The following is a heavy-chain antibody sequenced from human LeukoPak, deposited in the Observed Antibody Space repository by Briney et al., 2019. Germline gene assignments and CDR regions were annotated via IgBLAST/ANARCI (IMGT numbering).Heavy chain of an antibody. CDR1: GGSISSGGYY. J-gene: IGHJ6*03. Sequence: SSETLSLTCTVSGGSISSGGYYWSWIRQPPGKGLEWIGYIYHSGSTYYNPSLKSRVTISVDRSKNQFSLKLSSVTAADTAVYYCACGYYSMDVWGKGTTVTVSS. CDR2: IYHSGST. CDR3: ACGYYSMDV. V-gene: IGHV4-30-2*01.